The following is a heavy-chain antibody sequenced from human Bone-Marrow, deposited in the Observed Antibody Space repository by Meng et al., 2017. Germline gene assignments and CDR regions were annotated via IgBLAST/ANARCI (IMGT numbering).Heavy chain of an antibody. J-gene: IGHJ6*02. Sequence: QGRLVQSGAEGKKPGSRVKVPCKASGATFSSYAISWVRQAPEQGLEWMGGIIPIFGTANYAQKFQGRVTITADKSTSTAYMELSSLRSEDTAVYYCASSYSSSWYSFYYGMDVWGQGTTVTVSS. D-gene: IGHD6-13*01. CDR1: GATFSSYA. V-gene: IGHV1-69*06. CDR3: ASSYSSSWYSFYYGMDV. CDR2: IIPIFGTA.